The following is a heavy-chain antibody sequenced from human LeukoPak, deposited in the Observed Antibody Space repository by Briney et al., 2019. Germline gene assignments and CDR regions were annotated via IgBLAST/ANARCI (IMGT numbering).Heavy chain of an antibody. CDR3: AREGSVVSTDAFDI. CDR2: IYTSGST. J-gene: IGHJ3*02. V-gene: IGHV4-4*07. D-gene: IGHD2-15*01. Sequence: SETLSLTCTVSGGSISSYYWSWIRQPAGKGLEWIGRIYTSGSTNYNPSLKSRVTMSVDTSKNQFSLKLSSVTAADTAVYYCAREGSVVSTDAFDIWGQGTMVTVSS. CDR1: GGSISSYY.